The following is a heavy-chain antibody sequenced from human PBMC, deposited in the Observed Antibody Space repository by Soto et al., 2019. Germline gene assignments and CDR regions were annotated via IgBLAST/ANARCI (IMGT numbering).Heavy chain of an antibody. D-gene: IGHD3-10*01. Sequence: PGGSLRLSCAASGFTFSNAWMSWVRQAPGKGLEWVGRIKSKTDGGTTDYAAPVKGRFTISRDDSKNTLYLQMNSLKTEDTAVYYCTTDPAVLWFGYYYYYGMDVWGQGTTVTVSS. J-gene: IGHJ6*02. V-gene: IGHV3-15*01. CDR2: IKSKTDGGTT. CDR3: TTDPAVLWFGYYYYYGMDV. CDR1: GFTFSNAW.